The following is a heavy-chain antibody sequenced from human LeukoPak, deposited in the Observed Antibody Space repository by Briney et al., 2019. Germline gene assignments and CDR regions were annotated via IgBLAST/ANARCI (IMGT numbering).Heavy chain of an antibody. Sequence: GASVKVSCKASGYTFTSYSISWVRQAPGQGLEWMGWISAYNGNTNYAQKLQGRVTMTTDTSTSTAYMELRSLRSDDTAVYYCARRAPYSSSWLNYYYYMDVWGKGTTVTISS. V-gene: IGHV1-18*01. J-gene: IGHJ6*03. CDR3: ARRAPYSSSWLNYYYYMDV. CDR2: ISAYNGNT. CDR1: GYTFTSYS. D-gene: IGHD6-13*01.